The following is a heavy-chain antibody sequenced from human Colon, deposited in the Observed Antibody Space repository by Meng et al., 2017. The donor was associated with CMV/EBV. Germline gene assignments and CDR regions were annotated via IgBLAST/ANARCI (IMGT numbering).Heavy chain of an antibody. CDR3: ARTLWCSYFYGLDV. CDR1: GTSISSQY. J-gene: IGHJ6*02. D-gene: IGHD2-8*01. Sequence: SETLSLTCTISGTSISSQYWSWIRQAPGKGLEWIGFIYHSGITTYNPSLESRVTMSVDMSKNDFSLRLDAVTAADTAVYFCARTLWCSYFYGLDVWGPGTTVTVSS. V-gene: IGHV4-59*11. CDR2: IYHSGIT.